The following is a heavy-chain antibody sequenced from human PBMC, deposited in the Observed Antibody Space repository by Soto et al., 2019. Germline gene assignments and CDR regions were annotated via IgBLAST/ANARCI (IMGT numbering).Heavy chain of an antibody. CDR2: IYTSGST. J-gene: IGHJ4*02. V-gene: IGHV4-4*07. Sequence: SETLSLTCTVSGGSISSYYWSWIRQPAGKGLEWIGCIYTSGSTNYNPSLKSRVTMSVDTSKNQFSLKLSSVTAADTAVYYCARACSSNSCYDVFDYWGQGTLVTVSS. D-gene: IGHD2-2*01. CDR1: GGSISSYY. CDR3: ARACSSNSCYDVFDY.